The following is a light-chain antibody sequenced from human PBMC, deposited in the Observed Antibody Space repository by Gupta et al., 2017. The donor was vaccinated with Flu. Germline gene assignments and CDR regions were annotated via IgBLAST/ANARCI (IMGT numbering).Light chain of an antibody. CDR2: EVS. Sequence: ALPQPASVSASPGQSITISCTGTSSDVGAYNYVSWYQQHPGKAPKLMIYEVSDRPSGVSNRFSGSKSGNTASLTIAGLQAEDEADYYCSSYTSSTNLGVFGGGTKLTVL. J-gene: IGLJ3*02. CDR1: SSDVGAYNY. V-gene: IGLV2-14*01. CDR3: SSYTSSTNLGV.